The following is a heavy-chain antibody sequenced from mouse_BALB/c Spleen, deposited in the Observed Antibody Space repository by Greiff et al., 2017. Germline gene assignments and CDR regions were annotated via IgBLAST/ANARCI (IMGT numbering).Heavy chain of an antibody. D-gene: IGHD1-1*01. CDR1: GFNIKDTY. V-gene: IGHV14-3*02. CDR2: IDPANGNT. J-gene: IGHJ2*01. CDR3: ARAGGSRVFDY. Sequence: EVQLQQSGAELVKPGASVKLSCTASGFNIKDTYMHWVKQRPEQGLEWIGRIDPANGNTKYDPKFQGKATITADTSSNTAYLQLSSLTSEDIAVYYCARAGGSRVFDYWGQGTTLTVSS.